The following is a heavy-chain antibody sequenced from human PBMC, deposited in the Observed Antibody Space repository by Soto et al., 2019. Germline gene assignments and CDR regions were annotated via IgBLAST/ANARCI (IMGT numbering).Heavy chain of an antibody. Sequence: GGSLRLSCAASGFTFSRYAMHWVRQAPGEGLEWVAVISRDGSSKYYGDSVKGRFTVSRDNSNNTLYLSMTSLRPDDTVVFYCARSRNGAVPDSINFGGQGTLLTFP. V-gene: IGHV3-30-3*01. CDR2: ISRDGSSK. J-gene: IGHJ4*02. D-gene: IGHD2-8*01. CDR1: GFTFSRYA. CDR3: ARSRNGAVPDSINF.